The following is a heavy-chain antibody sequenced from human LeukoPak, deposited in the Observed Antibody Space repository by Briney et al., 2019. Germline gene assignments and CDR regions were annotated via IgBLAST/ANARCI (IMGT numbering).Heavy chain of an antibody. CDR2: IYYSGST. CDR3: ARDPQGGGWFDP. Sequence: PSETLSLTCTVSGESISGFYWTWIRQPPGKGLEWIGYIYYSGSTNYNPSLKSRVTISVDTSKNQFSLKLSSVTAADTAVYYCARDPQGGGWFDPWGQGTLVTVSS. V-gene: IGHV4-59*01. CDR1: GESISGFY. J-gene: IGHJ5*02. D-gene: IGHD3-16*01.